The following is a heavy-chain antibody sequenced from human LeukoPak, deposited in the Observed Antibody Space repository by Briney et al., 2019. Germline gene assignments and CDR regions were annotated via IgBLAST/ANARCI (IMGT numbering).Heavy chain of an antibody. CDR1: GYTFTSYG. Sequence: ASVKVSCKASGYTFTSYGISWVRQAPGQGLEWMGWISAYNGNTNYAQKLQGRVTMTTDTSTSTAYMELRSLRSDDTAVYYCATATYYYDSSGYPYWGQGTLVTVSS. D-gene: IGHD3-22*01. J-gene: IGHJ4*02. V-gene: IGHV1-18*01. CDR2: ISAYNGNT. CDR3: ATATYYYDSSGYPY.